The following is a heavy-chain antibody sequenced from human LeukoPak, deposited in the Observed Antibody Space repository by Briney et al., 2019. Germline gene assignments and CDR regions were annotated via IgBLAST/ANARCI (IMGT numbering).Heavy chain of an antibody. CDR2: IYYSGST. V-gene: IGHV4-59*01. CDR1: GGSISSYY. Sequence: SETLSLTYTVSGGSISSYYWSWIRQPPGKGLEWIGYIYYSGSTNYNPSLKSRVTISVDTSKNQFSLQLSSVTAADTAVYYCARAVHHWFDPWGQGTLVTVSS. D-gene: IGHD1-1*01. CDR3: ARAVHHWFDP. J-gene: IGHJ5*02.